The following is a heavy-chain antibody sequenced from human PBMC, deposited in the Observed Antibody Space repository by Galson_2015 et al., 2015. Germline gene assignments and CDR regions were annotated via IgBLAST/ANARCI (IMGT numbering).Heavy chain of an antibody. CDR3: ARGGGGSYYTLRPFDY. D-gene: IGHD1-26*01. V-gene: IGHV1-18*01. J-gene: IGHJ4*02. CDR1: GYTFTSYG. CDR2: ISAYNGNT. Sequence: SVKVSCKASGYTFTSYGISWVRQAPGQGLEWMGWISAYNGNTNYAQKLQGSVTMTTDTSTSTAYMELRSQRSDDTAVYYWARGGGGSYYTLRPFDYWGQGTLVTVSS.